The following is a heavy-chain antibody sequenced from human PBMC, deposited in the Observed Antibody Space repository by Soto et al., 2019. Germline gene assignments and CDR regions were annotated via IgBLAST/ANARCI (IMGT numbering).Heavy chain of an antibody. Sequence: QVQLVQCGAEVKKPGSSVKVSCKASGGTVSSYAISWVRQAPGQGLEWMGGIIPIFGTANYAQKFQGRVTITADESTSTAYMELSSLRSEDTAVYYCARERDGDYPASDAFDIWGQGTMVTVSS. V-gene: IGHV1-69*01. CDR3: ARERDGDYPASDAFDI. D-gene: IGHD4-17*01. CDR1: GGTVSSYA. CDR2: IIPIFGTA. J-gene: IGHJ3*02.